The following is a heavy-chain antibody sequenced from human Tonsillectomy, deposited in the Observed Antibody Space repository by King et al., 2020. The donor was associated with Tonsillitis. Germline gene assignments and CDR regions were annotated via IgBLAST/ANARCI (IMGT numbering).Heavy chain of an antibody. CDR2: ISGSNSTI. CDR3: ARDLGGVPTASILRY. J-gene: IGHJ4*02. V-gene: IGHV3-48*02. CDR1: GFTFSFYS. D-gene: IGHD3-16*01. Sequence: VQLVESGGGLVQPGGSLRLSCEASGFTFSFYSINWVRQAPGKGLEWVSYISGSNSTIYYADSVRGRFSISRDNAKNSLYLQMNSLRDEDTAVYYCARDLGGVPTASILRYWGQGTLVTVSS.